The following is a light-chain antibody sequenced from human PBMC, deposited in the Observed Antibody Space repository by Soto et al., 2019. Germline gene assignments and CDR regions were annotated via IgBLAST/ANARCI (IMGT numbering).Light chain of an antibody. CDR1: QSVSSSY. CDR3: QQYGRSPPWLT. Sequence: EIVLTQSPGTLSLSPGERATLSRRASQSVSSSYLAWYQQKPGQAPRLLIYGASSRATGIPDRFSGSGSGTDFTLTISRLEPEDFAVYYCQQYGRSPPWLTFGGGTKVEIK. CDR2: GAS. V-gene: IGKV3-20*01. J-gene: IGKJ4*01.